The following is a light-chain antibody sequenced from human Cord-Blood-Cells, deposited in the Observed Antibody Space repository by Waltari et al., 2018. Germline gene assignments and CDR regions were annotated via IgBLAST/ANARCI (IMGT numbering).Light chain of an antibody. V-gene: IGLV1-44*01. J-gene: IGLJ1*01. Sequence: QSVLTQPPSASGTPGQRVPISCSGSSSNIGSNTVNWYQQLPGPAPKLLIYSNNQRPSGVPDRFSGSKSGTSASLAISGLQSEDEADYYCAAWDDSLNGLYVFGTGTKVTVL. CDR2: SNN. CDR1: SSNIGSNT. CDR3: AAWDDSLNGLYV.